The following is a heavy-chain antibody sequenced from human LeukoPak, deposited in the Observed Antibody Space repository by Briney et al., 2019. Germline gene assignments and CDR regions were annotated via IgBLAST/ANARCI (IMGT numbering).Heavy chain of an antibody. CDR2: MNQAGSDK. CDR1: GFTVSGSW. CDR3: VSWSGYGAY. Sequence: PGVSLRLSCAASGFTVSGSWMSWIRQAPGKGLEWVAHMNQAGSDKYYVDSVKGRFTISRDNAENSLFLQMNSLRAEDTAVYYCVSWSGYGAYWGQGTLVTVSS. D-gene: IGHD2-15*01. V-gene: IGHV3-7*01. J-gene: IGHJ4*02.